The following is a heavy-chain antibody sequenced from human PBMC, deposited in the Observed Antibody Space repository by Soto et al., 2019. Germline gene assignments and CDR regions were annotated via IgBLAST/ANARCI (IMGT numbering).Heavy chain of an antibody. CDR1: GHTFTGHH. V-gene: IGHV1-2*02. J-gene: IGHJ4*02. CDR2: IDLDIGDT. Sequence: QVQMVQSGAEVKKPGASVKVSCKASGHTFTGHHMHWVRQAPGQGLEWMGLIDLDIGDTKYAQKFQGRVTSTSDTSTTTADMELRGLRSDDTAVYYCALEPTGTAGFDYWGQVTLVTVAS. CDR3: ALEPTGTAGFDY. D-gene: IGHD2-21*02.